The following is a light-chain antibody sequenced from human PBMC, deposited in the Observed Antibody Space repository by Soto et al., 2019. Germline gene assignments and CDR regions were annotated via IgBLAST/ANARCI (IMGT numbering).Light chain of an antibody. CDR2: EVT. CDR1: SSDVGAYNY. V-gene: IGLV2-8*01. CDR3: SSYTTSSTLLYV. Sequence: QSALTQPPSASGSPGQSVTISCTGTSSDVGAYNYVSWYQQHAGKAPKLVIYEVTKRPSGVPDRFSGSKSANTASLTVSGLQAEDEADYYCSSYTTSSTLLYVFGTGTKLTVL. J-gene: IGLJ1*01.